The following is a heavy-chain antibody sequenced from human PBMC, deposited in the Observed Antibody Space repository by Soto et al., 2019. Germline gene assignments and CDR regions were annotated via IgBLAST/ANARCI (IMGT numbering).Heavy chain of an antibody. J-gene: IGHJ4*02. D-gene: IGHD3-16*01. V-gene: IGHV1-69*01. Sequence: QMEQAGAEVRKPGSSVKVSCKPSGGSLTSYPMAWVRQAPGQGLEWMGGIIPIHGTTEYAQKFQGRVTITADESTSRATLELTVLTSEDTAVYYCARGWGLVSWGQGTLVTVSS. CDR3: ARGWGLVS. CDR1: GGSLTSYP. CDR2: IIPIHGTT.